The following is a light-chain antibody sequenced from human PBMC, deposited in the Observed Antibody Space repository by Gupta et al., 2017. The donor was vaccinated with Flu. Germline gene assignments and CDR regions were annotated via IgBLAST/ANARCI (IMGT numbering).Light chain of an antibody. V-gene: IGLV1-44*01. J-gene: IGLJ3*02. Sequence: GQRVTISCSGSSSNIGSNTVNWYQQRPGTDHKLLIYSNNQRPSGVPDRFSGSKSGTSAALAIRGRQAEDEADYYCAAWDDSLKVFGGGTKLTVL. CDR2: SNN. CDR1: SSNIGSNT. CDR3: AAWDDSLKV.